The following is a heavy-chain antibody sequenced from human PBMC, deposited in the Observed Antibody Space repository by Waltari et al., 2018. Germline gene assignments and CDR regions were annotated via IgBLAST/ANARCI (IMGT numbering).Heavy chain of an antibody. CDR2: INPNSGGT. J-gene: IGHJ4*02. CDR3: ASSYYYDSSGYPDY. Sequence: QLQLVQSGAEVKTPGASVKVSCTASGYTFTGYYMHWVRQAPGQGLEWMGWINPNSGGTNYAQKFQGRVTITADESTSTAYMELSSLRSEDTAVYYCASSYYYDSSGYPDYWGQGTLVTVSS. V-gene: IGHV1-2*02. CDR1: GYTFTGYY. D-gene: IGHD3-22*01.